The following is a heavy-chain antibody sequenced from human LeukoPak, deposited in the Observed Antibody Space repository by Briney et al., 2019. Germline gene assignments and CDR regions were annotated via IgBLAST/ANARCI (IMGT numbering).Heavy chain of an antibody. CDR3: ARGPGVVVTSPFDP. CDR1: GGSFSGYY. Sequence: SETLSLTCAVYGGSFSGYYWSWIRQPPGKGLEWIGEINHSGSTNYNPSLQSRVTISVDTSNNQFSLKLSSVTAADTAVYYCARGPGVVVTSPFDPWGQGALVTVSS. D-gene: IGHD2-15*01. J-gene: IGHJ5*02. V-gene: IGHV4-34*01. CDR2: INHSGST.